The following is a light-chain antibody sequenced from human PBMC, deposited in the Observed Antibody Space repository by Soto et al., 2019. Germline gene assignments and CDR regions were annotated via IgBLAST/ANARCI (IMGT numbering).Light chain of an antibody. J-gene: IGKJ1*01. CDR3: QQSYTSWWT. CDR1: QSISTH. Sequence: LSASSLSENIGVRVSITCRASQSISTHLSWYQQKPGKAPKLLIYAASSLQSWVPSRFTGSGSGTDFTLTISSLQPEDFATYYCQQSYTSWWTFGQAGKVDVK. V-gene: IGKV1-39*01. CDR2: AAS.